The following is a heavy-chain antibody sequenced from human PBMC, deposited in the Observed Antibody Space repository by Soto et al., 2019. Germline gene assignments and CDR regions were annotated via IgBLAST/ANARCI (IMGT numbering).Heavy chain of an antibody. J-gene: IGHJ5*02. V-gene: IGHV1-58*01. CDR1: GLTFTSSA. CDR3: ASNTVLDINWFDP. Sequence: GASVKVSCKASGLTFTSSAVQWVRQARGQRLEWIGWIVVGSGNTNYAQKFQERVTITADESTSTAYMELSSLRSEDTAVYYCASNTVLDINWFDPWGQGTLVTVSS. CDR2: IVVGSGNT. D-gene: IGHD5-12*01.